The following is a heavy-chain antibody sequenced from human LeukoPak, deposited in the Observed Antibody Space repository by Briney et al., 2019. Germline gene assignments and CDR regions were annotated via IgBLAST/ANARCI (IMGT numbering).Heavy chain of an antibody. CDR1: GYTFTGYY. Sequence: ASVKVSCKASGYTFTGYYMHWVRQAPGQGLEWMGWINPNSGGTNYAQKFQGRVTMTRDTSISTAYMELSSLRAEDTAVYYCAKDLSPAVAADWFDPWDQGTLVTVSS. D-gene: IGHD6-25*01. J-gene: IGHJ5*02. CDR2: INPNSGGT. V-gene: IGHV1-2*02. CDR3: AKDLSPAVAADWFDP.